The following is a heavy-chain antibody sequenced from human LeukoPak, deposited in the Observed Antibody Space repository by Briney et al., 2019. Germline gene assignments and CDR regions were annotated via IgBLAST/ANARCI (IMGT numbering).Heavy chain of an antibody. Sequence: PSETLSLTCTVSGGSISSSSYYWGWIRQPPGKGLEWIGSIYYSGNTNYNPSLKSRVTISVDTSKNQLSLRLTSMTAADTAVYFCARDGYGSNYYYYMAVWGKGTTVTVS. CDR1: GGSISSSSYY. CDR3: ARDGYGSNYYYYMAV. V-gene: IGHV4-39*07. CDR2: IYYSGNT. D-gene: IGHD4-23*01. J-gene: IGHJ6*03.